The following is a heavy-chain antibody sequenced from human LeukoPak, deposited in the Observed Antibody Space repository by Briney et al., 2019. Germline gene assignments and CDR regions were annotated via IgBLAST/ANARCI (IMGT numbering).Heavy chain of an antibody. Sequence: MASETPSLTCTVSGGSISSGGYYWSWIRPPPRKGPEWVGDIYYSGSTYYNPSLKSRVTISVDTSKNQFSLKLSSVTAADTAVYYCARGHRSGYYDKAYYFDYWGQGTLVTVSS. CDR1: GGSISSGGYY. CDR3: ARGHRSGYYDKAYYFDY. J-gene: IGHJ4*02. CDR2: IYYSGST. D-gene: IGHD3-22*01. V-gene: IGHV4-31*03.